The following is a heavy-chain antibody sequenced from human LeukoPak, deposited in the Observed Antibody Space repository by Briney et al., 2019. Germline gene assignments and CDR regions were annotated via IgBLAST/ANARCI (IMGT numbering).Heavy chain of an antibody. CDR3: AKEDHAITMVRGVIITPPNI. V-gene: IGHV3-23*01. CDR1: GFTFSSYA. J-gene: IGHJ3*02. D-gene: IGHD3-10*01. CDR2: ISGSGGST. Sequence: PGGSLRLSCAASGFTFSSYAMSWVRQAPGKGLEWASAISGSGGSTYYADSVKGRFTISRDNSKNTLYLQMNSLRAEDTAVYYCAKEDHAITMVRGVIITPPNIWGQGTMVTVSS.